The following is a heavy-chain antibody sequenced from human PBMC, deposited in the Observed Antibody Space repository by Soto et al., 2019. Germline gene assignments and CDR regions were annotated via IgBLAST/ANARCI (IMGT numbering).Heavy chain of an antibody. CDR3: SRVGCSNSKCYTRGMGV. J-gene: IGHJ6*02. CDR2: IYSDGTT. D-gene: IGHD2-2*01. Sequence: SETLSLTCTVSGGSISGYYWSWVRQPAGKGLEWVGRIYSDGTTNYSPSLKSRVTMSLDTSKDQFSLHLNSVTAADTAVYYCSRVGCSNSKCYTRGMGVWGQGTTVTVSS. V-gene: IGHV4-4*07. CDR1: GGSISGYY.